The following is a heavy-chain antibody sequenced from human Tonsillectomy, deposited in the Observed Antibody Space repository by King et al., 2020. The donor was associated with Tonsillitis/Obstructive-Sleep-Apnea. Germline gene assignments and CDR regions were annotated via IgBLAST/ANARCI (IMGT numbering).Heavy chain of an antibody. CDR2: IDPSDSYV. V-gene: IGHV5-10-1*03. D-gene: IGHD5-18*01. J-gene: IGHJ6*02. Sequence: VQLVQSGAEVKKSGESLRISCKGSGYSFTKYWISWVRQMPGKGLEWMGRIDPSDSYVNYNPSFRGHVTISADKSISTAYLQWSSLKASDTAVYYCARLVDTAMDSAHYYGMDVWGQGTTVTVSS. CDR1: GYSFTKYW. CDR3: ARLVDTAMDSAHYYGMDV.